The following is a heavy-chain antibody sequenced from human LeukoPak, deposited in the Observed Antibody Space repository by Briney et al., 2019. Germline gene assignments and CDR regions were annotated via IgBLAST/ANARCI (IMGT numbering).Heavy chain of an antibody. J-gene: IGHJ5*02. CDR1: GGSISSGGYY. V-gene: IGHV4-31*03. Sequence: SETLSLTCTVSGGSISSGGYYWSWIRQHPGKGREWIGYIYYSGSTYYNPSLKSRVTISVDTSKNQFSLKLSSVTAADTAVYYCARAPHPRYNLFDPWGQGTLVTVSS. CDR3: ARAPHPRYNLFDP. CDR2: IYYSGST.